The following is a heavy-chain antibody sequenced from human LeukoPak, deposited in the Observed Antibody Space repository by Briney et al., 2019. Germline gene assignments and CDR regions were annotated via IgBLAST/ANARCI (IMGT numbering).Heavy chain of an antibody. V-gene: IGHV4-34*01. D-gene: IGHD3-9*01. CDR3: ARGFRGTERITIFPWFDP. CDR1: GGSFSGYY. J-gene: IGHJ5*02. CDR2: INHNGST. Sequence: SETLSLTCAVYGGSFSGYYWSWIRQPPGKGLEWVGEINHNGSTNYNPSLKSRVTISVDTSKNQFSLKLSSVTAADTAVYYCARGFRGTERITIFPWFDPWGQGTLVTVSS.